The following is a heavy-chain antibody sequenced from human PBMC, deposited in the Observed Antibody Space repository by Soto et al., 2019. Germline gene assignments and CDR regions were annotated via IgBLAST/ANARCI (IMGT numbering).Heavy chain of an antibody. J-gene: IGHJ6*02. D-gene: IGHD6-13*01. CDR1: GGTFSSYA. CDR3: AREFGDIIAAAGPDYYYYGMDV. V-gene: IGHV1-69*06. CDR2: IIPIFGTA. Sequence: WASVKVSCKASGGTFSSYAISWVRQAPGQGLEWMGGIIPIFGTANYAQKFQGRVTITADKSTSTAYMELSSLRSEDTAVYYCAREFGDIIAAAGPDYYYYGMDVWGQGTTVTVSS.